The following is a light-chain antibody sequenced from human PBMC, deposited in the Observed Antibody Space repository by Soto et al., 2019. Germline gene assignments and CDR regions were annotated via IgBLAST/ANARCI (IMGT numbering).Light chain of an antibody. V-gene: IGKV1-9*01. Sequence: DIQLTQSPSFLSASVGDRVTITCRASQGISSYLAWYQQKPGKAPKLLIYAASTLQSGVPSRFSGSGSGTEFTLTISSLQTEDFATYYCQQLNSYPGTFGGGTKVEIK. CDR2: AAS. J-gene: IGKJ4*01. CDR3: QQLNSYPGT. CDR1: QGISSY.